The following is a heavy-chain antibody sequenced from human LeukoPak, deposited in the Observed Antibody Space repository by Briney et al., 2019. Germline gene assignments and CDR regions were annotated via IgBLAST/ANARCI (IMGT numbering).Heavy chain of an antibody. CDR2: IYYSGST. D-gene: IGHD2-15*01. V-gene: IGHV4-30-4*01. Sequence: SQTLSLTCTVSGGSISSGDYYWSWIRQPPGKGLEWIGYIYYSGSTYYNPSLKSRVTISVDTSKNQFSLKLSSVTAADTAVYYCAKCRSSGRFPPGAFDIWGQGTMVTVSS. J-gene: IGHJ3*02. CDR1: GGSISSGDYY. CDR3: AKCRSSGRFPPGAFDI.